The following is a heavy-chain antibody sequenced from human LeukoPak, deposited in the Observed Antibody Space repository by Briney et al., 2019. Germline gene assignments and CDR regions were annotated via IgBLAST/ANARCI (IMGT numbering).Heavy chain of an antibody. CDR2: INPNSGGT. CDR3: ARDHCSGGSCYDFVDY. CDR1: GYTFTGYY. D-gene: IGHD2-15*01. Sequence: ASVKVSCKASGYTFTGYYMHWVRQAPGQGLEWMGRINPNSGGTNYAQKFQGRVTMTTDTSISTAYMELSRLRSDDTAVYCCARDHCSGGSCYDFVDYWGQGTLVTVSS. V-gene: IGHV1-2*06. J-gene: IGHJ4*02.